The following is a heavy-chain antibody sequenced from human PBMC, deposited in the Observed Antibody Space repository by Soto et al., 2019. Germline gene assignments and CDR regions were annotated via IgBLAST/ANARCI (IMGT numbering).Heavy chain of an antibody. D-gene: IGHD1-26*01. CDR1: GYTLTNYG. CDR2: VTPYKADT. J-gene: IGHJ3*02. Sequence: QAQLVQSGAEVKKSGASVRVSCKASGYTLTNYGVTWVRQAPGQGLEWLGRVTPYKADTNSAQNLQGRVTMATDTPTTTPSRERRGLRSDDTAVYFCAKEGPSNSGNLYAFDIGAKGKRVTVSA. V-gene: IGHV1-18*04. CDR3: AKEGPSNSGNLYAFDI.